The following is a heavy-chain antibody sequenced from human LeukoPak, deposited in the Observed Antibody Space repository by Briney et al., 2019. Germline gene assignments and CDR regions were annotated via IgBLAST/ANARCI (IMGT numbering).Heavy chain of an antibody. V-gene: IGHV1-8*03. CDR1: GYTFTSYD. Sequence: ASVKVSCKASGYTFTSYDINWVRQATGQGLEWMGWMNPNSGNTGYAQKFQGRVTITRNTSISTAYMELSSLRSEDTAEYYCARAPRITMVRGVIYWFDPWGQGTLVTVSS. J-gene: IGHJ5*02. CDR2: MNPNSGNT. CDR3: ARAPRITMVRGVIYWFDP. D-gene: IGHD3-10*01.